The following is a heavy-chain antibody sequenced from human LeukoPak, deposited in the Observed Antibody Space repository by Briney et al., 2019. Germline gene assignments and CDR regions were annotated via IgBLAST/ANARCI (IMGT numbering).Heavy chain of an antibody. CDR3: ARDARSGYSYGPKVDY. Sequence: GASVKVSCKASGYTFTGYYMHWVRQAPGQRLEWMGWINPNSGGTNYAQKFQGRVTMTRDTSISTAYMELSRLRSDDTAVYYCARDARSGYSYGPKVDYWGQGTLVTVSS. V-gene: IGHV1-2*02. J-gene: IGHJ4*02. CDR2: INPNSGGT. CDR1: GYTFTGYY. D-gene: IGHD5-18*01.